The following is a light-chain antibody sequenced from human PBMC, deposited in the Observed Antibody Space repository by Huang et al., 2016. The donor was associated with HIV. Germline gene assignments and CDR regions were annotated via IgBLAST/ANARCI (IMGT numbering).Light chain of an antibody. CDR1: QSVGSY. V-gene: IGKV3-11*01. CDR2: DAS. J-gene: IGKJ3*01. Sequence: EIVLTQSPDTLSLSPGERATLSCRASQSVGSYLAWYQQKPGQAPRLLIYDASNRATGIPARFSGSGSGTDFTLTISSLEPEDFAVYYCQQRSDWPLTFGPGTKVDIK. CDR3: QQRSDWPLT.